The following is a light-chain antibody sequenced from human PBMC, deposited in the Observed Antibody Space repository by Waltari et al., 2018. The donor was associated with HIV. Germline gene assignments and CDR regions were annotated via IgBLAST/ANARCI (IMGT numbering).Light chain of an antibody. CDR3: QQYYGVPLT. J-gene: IGKJ4*01. CDR1: QDISNS. Sequence: DIQLTQSPSSLSASIGDTVTIPCRAGQDISNSVSWFQLQPGKAPKLLVHGAFILQRGVPSRFSGSGTGTDYTRTITGLQTEDFATYFCQQYYGVPLTFGGGTRVDI. V-gene: IGKV1-NL1*01. CDR2: GAF.